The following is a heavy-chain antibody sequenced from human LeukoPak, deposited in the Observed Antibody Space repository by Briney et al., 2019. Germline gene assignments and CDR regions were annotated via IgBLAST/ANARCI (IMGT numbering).Heavy chain of an antibody. D-gene: IGHD6-19*01. Sequence: SETLSLTCTVSGGSISSGGYYWSWIRQHLGKGLEWIGYIYYSGSTYYNPSLKSRVTISVDTSKNQFSLKLSSVTAADTAAYYCARVKSSGTISKYCFDYWGQGTLVTVSS. V-gene: IGHV4-31*03. CDR1: GGSISSGGYY. CDR3: ARVKSSGTISKYCFDY. J-gene: IGHJ4*02. CDR2: IYYSGST.